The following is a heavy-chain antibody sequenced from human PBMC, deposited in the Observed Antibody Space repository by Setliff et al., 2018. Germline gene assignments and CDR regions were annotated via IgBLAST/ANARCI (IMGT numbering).Heavy chain of an antibody. CDR3: AREGDTSGYYYGGGFDY. CDR2: MYYSGST. J-gene: IGHJ4*02. CDR1: GGSISSGSYY. V-gene: IGHV4-39*07. D-gene: IGHD3-22*01. Sequence: SETLSLTCSVSGGSISSGSYYWGWIRQSPGKGLEWIGSMYYSGSTYYNPSLKVRVTLSVDTTKNQFSLKLTSMTAADTAVYFCAREGDTSGYYYGGGFDYWGQGTLVTVSS.